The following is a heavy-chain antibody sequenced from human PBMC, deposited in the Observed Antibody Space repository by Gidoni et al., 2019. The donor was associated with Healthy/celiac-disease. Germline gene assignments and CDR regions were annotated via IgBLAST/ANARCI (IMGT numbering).Heavy chain of an antibody. D-gene: IGHD2-15*01. CDR1: GFTFRRYG. CDR2: IKQDGSEK. J-gene: IGHJ6*02. CDR3: ARDCEYWWYYYYGMDV. Sequence: EVQLVESGGGLVQPGGSLRLSCAASGFTFRRYGMSWVRQAPGKGLEWVAIIKQDGSEKYYVDSVKGRFTISRDNAKNSLYLKRNSLRAEDTAVYYCARDCEYWWYYYYGMDVWGQGTTVTVSS. V-gene: IGHV3-7*01.